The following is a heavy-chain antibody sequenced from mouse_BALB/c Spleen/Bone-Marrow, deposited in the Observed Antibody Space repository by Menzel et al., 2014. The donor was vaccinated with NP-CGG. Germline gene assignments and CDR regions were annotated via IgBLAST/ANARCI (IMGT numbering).Heavy chain of an antibody. Sequence: QLQQSGAELVKPGASVKLSCTASGFNIKDTYMHWVKQRPEQGLEWIGRINPANGNTKYDPKFQGKATITADTSSNTAYLQLSSLTSEDTAVYYCANYDYGWYFDVWGAGTTVTVSS. V-gene: IGHV14-3*02. CDR1: GFNIKDTY. CDR3: ANYDYGWYFDV. CDR2: INPANGNT. D-gene: IGHD2-4*01. J-gene: IGHJ1*01.